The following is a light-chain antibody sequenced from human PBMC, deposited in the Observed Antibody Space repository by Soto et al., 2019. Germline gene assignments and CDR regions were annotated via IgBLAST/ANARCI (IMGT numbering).Light chain of an antibody. J-gene: IGKJ1*01. CDR2: AAS. CDR3: QQSYSAWT. CDR1: QSISSY. Sequence: DIQMTQSPSSLSASGGDRVTITCRASQSISSYLNWYQQKPGKAPKLLIYAASSLQSGVPSRFSGSGSGTDFTLTISSLQPEDFATYYCQQSYSAWTFGQGTKVDI. V-gene: IGKV1-39*01.